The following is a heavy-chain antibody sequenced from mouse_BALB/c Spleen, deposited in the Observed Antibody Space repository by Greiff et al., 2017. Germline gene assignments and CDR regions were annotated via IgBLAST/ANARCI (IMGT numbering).Heavy chain of an antibody. Sequence: QVQLQQSGAELMKPGASVKISCKATGYTFSSCWIEWVKQRPGHGLEWIGEILPGSGSTNYNEKFKGKATFTADTSSNTAYMQLSSLTSEDSAVYYCARKRIRNGSSDVFDYWGQGTLSQSPQ. D-gene: IGHD1-1*01. CDR1: GYTFSSCW. CDR2: ILPGSGST. V-gene: IGHV1-9*01. CDR3: ARKRIRNGSSDVFDY. J-gene: IGHJ2*01.